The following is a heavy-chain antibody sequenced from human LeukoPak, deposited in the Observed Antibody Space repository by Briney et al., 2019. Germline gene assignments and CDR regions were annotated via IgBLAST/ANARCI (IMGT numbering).Heavy chain of an antibody. D-gene: IGHD6-6*01. J-gene: IGHJ4*02. CDR2: INPNSGGT. CDR1: GYSLTGYY. Sequence: ASVKVSCKASGYSLTGYYMHWVRQAPGQGLEWMGWINPNSGGTNYAPKFQGRVTMTGDTSISTAYMELSRLRSVDTAVYYCARAHYISSSFVNDYWGQGTLVTVSS. CDR3: ARAHYISSSFVNDY. V-gene: IGHV1-2*02.